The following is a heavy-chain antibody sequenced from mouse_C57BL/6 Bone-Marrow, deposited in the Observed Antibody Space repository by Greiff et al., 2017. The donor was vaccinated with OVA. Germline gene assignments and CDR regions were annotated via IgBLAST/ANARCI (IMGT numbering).Heavy chain of an antibody. CDR1: GFTFSSYA. D-gene: IGHD2-5*01. CDR2: ISDGGSYT. J-gene: IGHJ2*01. V-gene: IGHV5-4*03. CDR3: AREGYSNYFDY. Sequence: EVMLVESGGGLVRPGGSLKLSCAASGFTFSSYAMSWVRQTPEKRLEWVATISDGGSYTYYPDNVKGRFTISRDNAKNNLYLQMSHLKSEDTAMYYCAREGYSNYFDYWGQGTTLTVSS.